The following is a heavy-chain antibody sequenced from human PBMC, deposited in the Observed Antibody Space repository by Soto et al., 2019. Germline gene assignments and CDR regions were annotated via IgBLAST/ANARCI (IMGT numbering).Heavy chain of an antibody. CDR2: IIPIFGTA. Sequence: SVKVSCKASGGTFSSYAISWVRQAPGQGLEWMGGIIPIFGTANYAQKFQGRVTITADESTSTAYMELSSLRSEDTAVYYCARESGYGSGSYYSPTFDYWGQGTLVTVSS. V-gene: IGHV1-69*13. CDR3: ARESGYGSGSYYSPTFDY. D-gene: IGHD3-10*01. J-gene: IGHJ4*02. CDR1: GGTFSSYA.